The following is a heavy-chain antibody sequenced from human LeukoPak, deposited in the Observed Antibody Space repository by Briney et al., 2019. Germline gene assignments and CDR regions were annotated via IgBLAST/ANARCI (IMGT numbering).Heavy chain of an antibody. V-gene: IGHV4-39*07. Sequence: SETLSLTCSVSGDSISTSSSYWGWIRQPPGKGLEWIGSIYYSGSTYYNTSLKSRVTISVDTSKNQFSLKLSSVTAADTAVYYCARDMYSGSHNWFDPWGQGTLVTVSS. CDR1: GDSISTSSSY. D-gene: IGHD1-26*01. J-gene: IGHJ5*02. CDR2: IYYSGST. CDR3: ARDMYSGSHNWFDP.